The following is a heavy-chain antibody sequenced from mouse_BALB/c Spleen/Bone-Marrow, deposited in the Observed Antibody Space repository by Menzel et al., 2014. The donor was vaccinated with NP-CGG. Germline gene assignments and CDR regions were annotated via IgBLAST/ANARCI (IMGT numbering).Heavy chain of an antibody. V-gene: IGHV4-1*02. CDR1: GFDFSRYW. CDR2: INPDSSTI. J-gene: IGHJ3*01. D-gene: IGHD1-1*01. CDR3: SRLYYYGNFAY. Sequence: EVKLVESGGGLVQPGGSLKLSCAASGFDFSRYWMSWVRQAPGKGLEWIGEINPDSSTISYTPSLKDKFIISRDNAKNTLYLQMSKVRSEDTALYYCSRLYYYGNFAYWGQGTLVTGSA.